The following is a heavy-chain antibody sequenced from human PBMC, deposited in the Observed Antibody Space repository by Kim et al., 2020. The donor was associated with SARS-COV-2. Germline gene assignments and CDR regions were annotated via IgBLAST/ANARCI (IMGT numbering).Heavy chain of an antibody. V-gene: IGHV1-18*01. D-gene: IGHD3-22*01. CDR2: ISAYNGNT. CDR1: GYTFTSYG. Sequence: ASVKVSCKASGYTFTSYGISWVRQAPGQGLEWMGWISAYNGNTNYAQKLQGRVTMTTDTSTSTAYMELRSLRSDDTAVYYCARDSSYDSSGYYPLNNYYYGMDVWGQGSTVTVSS. J-gene: IGHJ6*02. CDR3: ARDSSYDSSGYYPLNNYYYGMDV.